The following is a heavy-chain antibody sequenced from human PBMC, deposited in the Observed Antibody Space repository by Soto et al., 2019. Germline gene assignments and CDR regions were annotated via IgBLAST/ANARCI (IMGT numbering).Heavy chain of an antibody. CDR3: ARDGGVYDYSPFDY. V-gene: IGHV1-69*12. J-gene: IGHJ4*02. CDR1: GGTFSSYA. Sequence: QVQLVQSGAEVKKPGSSVKVSCKASGGTFSSYAISWVRQAPGQGLEWMGGIIPIFGTADYAQKFQGRVKINADESTSTAYMELSSLRSEETAVYYCARDGGVYDYSPFDYWGQGTLVTVSS. CDR2: IIPIFGTA. D-gene: IGHD4-4*01.